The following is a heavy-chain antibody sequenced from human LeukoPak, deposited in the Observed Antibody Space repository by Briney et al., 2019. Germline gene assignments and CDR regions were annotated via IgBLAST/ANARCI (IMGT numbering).Heavy chain of an antibody. Sequence: PSQTLSLTCAVSGCSISSGGYSWSWLRQPPGKGLEWIGYIYHSGSTYYNPSLKSRVTISVDRSKDQCSLKLSSVTAADTAVYYCARQYQLQDNWFDPWGQGTLVTVSS. D-gene: IGHD2-2*01. J-gene: IGHJ5*02. V-gene: IGHV4-30-2*01. CDR1: GCSISSGGYS. CDR3: ARQYQLQDNWFDP. CDR2: IYHSGST.